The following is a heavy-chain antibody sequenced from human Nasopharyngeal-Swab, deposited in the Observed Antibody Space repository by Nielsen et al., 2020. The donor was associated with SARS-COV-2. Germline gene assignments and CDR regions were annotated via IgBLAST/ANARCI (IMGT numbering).Heavy chain of an antibody. J-gene: IGHJ4*02. V-gene: IGHV3-21*01. D-gene: IGHD1-1*01. Sequence: GESLKISCAASGFTFSSYSMNWVRQAPGKGLEWVSSISSSSSYIYYADSVKGRFTISRDNAKNSLYLQMNSLRAEDTAVYYCASSGTGVLFDYWGQGTLVTVSS. CDR1: GFTFSSYS. CDR3: ASSGTGVLFDY. CDR2: ISSSSSYI.